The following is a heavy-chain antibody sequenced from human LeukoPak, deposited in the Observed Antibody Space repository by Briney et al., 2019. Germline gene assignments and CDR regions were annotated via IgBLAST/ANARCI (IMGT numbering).Heavy chain of an antibody. J-gene: IGHJ4*02. V-gene: IGHV3-23*01. CDR1: GFTFSNSA. CDR2: ISGSGDST. CDR3: AKVGYSGYDWEYYFDY. D-gene: IGHD5-12*01. Sequence: GGSLRLSCAASGFTFSNSAMSWVRQAPGKGLEWVSAISGSGDSTYYADSVKGRFTISRDNSKNTLYLQMNGLRAEDTAVYYCAKVGYSGYDWEYYFDYWGQGTLVTVSS.